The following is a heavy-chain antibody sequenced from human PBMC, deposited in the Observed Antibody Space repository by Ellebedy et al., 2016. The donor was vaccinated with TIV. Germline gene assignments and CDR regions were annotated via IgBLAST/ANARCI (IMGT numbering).Heavy chain of an antibody. V-gene: IGHV3-53*01. D-gene: IGHD1-20*01. CDR2: IHTGGDT. Sequence: GGSLRLSCAASGFTVSYTYMSWVRQAPGKGLEWVSVIHTGGDTYYADSVKGRFTISRDSSKNTLFLQMTILRAEDTAMYYCARRITGTYGDDAFDIWGQGTMVTVSS. CDR1: GFTVSYTY. CDR3: ARRITGTYGDDAFDI. J-gene: IGHJ3*02.